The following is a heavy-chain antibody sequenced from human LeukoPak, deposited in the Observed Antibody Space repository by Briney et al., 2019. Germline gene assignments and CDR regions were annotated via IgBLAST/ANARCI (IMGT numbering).Heavy chain of an antibody. CDR3: AKVGFDWLSIERLDY. J-gene: IGHJ4*02. V-gene: IGHV3-23*01. Sequence: GGSLRLSCAASGFTFSSYAMSWVRQAPGKGLEWVSAISGSGGSTYYADSVKGRFTISRDNSKNTLYLQMNSLRAEDTAVYYCAKVGFDWLSIERLDYWGQGTLVTVSS. CDR1: GFTFSSYA. D-gene: IGHD3-9*01. CDR2: ISGSGGST.